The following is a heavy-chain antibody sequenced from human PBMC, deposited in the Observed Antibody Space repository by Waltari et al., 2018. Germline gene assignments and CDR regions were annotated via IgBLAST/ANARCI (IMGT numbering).Heavy chain of an antibody. V-gene: IGHV4-4*07. CDR3: ARDRGITMVRGVLSAFDI. CDR1: GGSISSYY. J-gene: IGHJ3*02. Sequence: QVQLQESGPGLVKPSETLSLTCTVSGGSISSYYWSWIRQPAGKGLEWIGRIYTSGSTNYKPSLKSRVTMSVDTSKNQFSLKLSSVTAADTAVYYCARDRGITMVRGVLSAFDIWGQGTMVTVSS. D-gene: IGHD3-10*01. CDR2: IYTSGST.